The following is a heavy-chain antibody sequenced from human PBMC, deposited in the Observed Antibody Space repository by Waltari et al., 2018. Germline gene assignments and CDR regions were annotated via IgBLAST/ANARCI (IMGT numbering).Heavy chain of an antibody. V-gene: IGHV4-30-4*08. CDR3: GATTPYYFFDY. CDR1: GGSISSGDHY. J-gene: IGHJ4*02. CDR2: VYKSTST. D-gene: IGHD2-21*01. Sequence: QVQLQESGPGLVKPSQTLSLTCIVSGGSISSGDHYWSWIRQPPGKGLEWIGYVYKSTSTYYNPSLRSRVTISVDTSQDQFSLRLNSVTAADTAVYYCGATTPYYFFDYWGQGALVTVSS.